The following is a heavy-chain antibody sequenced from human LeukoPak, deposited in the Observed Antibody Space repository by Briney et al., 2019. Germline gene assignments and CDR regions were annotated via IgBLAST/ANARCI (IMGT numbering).Heavy chain of an antibody. J-gene: IGHJ6*02. CDR3: ARVALGRRWLQTSYYYGMDV. V-gene: IGHV1-69*13. CDR2: IIPIFGTG. D-gene: IGHD5-24*01. Sequence: SVKVSCKASGYTFTGYYMHWVRQAPGQGLEWMGGIIPIFGTGNYAQKFQGRVTTTADESTSTAYMELSSLRSEDTAVYYCARVALGRRWLQTSYYYGMDVWGQGTTVTVSS. CDR1: GYTFTGYY.